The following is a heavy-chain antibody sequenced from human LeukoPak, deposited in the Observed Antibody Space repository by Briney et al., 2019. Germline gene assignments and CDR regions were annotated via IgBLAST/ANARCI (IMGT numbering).Heavy chain of an antibody. CDR3: ARSRVRGWYFDY. J-gene: IGHJ4*02. D-gene: IGHD6-19*01. CDR2: IYYSGST. Sequence: SETLSLTCTVSGGSISSYYWSWIRQPPGKGLEWIGYIYYSGSTNYNPSLKSRVTISVDTSKNQFSLKLSSVTAADTAVYYCARSRVRGWYFDYWGQETLVTVSS. V-gene: IGHV4-59*01. CDR1: GGSISSYY.